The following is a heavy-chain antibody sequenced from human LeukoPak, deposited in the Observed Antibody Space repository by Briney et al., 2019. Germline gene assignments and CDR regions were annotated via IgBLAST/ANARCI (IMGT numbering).Heavy chain of an antibody. D-gene: IGHD3-22*01. V-gene: IGHV1-2*06. J-gene: IGHJ4*02. Sequence: ASVKVSCKASGYTFTDYYIHWVRQAPGQGLEWMGRINPNSGDTNYPQKFQGRVTMTGDTSISAAYMELSRLRSDDTAVYYCARLPYYDSSGFYYFDYWGQGTLVTASS. CDR2: INPNSGDT. CDR3: ARLPYYDSSGFYYFDY. CDR1: GYTFTDYY.